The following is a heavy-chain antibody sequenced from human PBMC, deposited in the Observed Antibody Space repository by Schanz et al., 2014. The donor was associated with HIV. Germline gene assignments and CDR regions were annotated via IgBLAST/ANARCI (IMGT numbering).Heavy chain of an antibody. CDR2: ISGSGGST. V-gene: IGHV3-23*04. J-gene: IGHJ4*02. D-gene: IGHD3-10*01. CDR1: GFIFRTHG. Sequence: VQLVETGGGVVQPGRSLRLSCAASGFIFRTHGMHWVRQAPGKGLEWVSVISGSGGSTYYADSVKGRFTISRDNSKNTVYLQMNSLRAEDTAVYYCAKGQRGIVRGDIDYWGQGTLVTVSS. CDR3: AKGQRGIVRGDIDY.